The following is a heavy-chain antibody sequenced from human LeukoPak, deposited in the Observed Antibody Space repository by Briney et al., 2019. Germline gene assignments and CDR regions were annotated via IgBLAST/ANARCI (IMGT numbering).Heavy chain of an antibody. D-gene: IGHD1-26*01. CDR2: ISDSGDYT. Sequence: GGSLTLSCAGSGFTFSSYAMSWVRQAPGQGLEWVSVISDSGDYTSYADSVRGRFTISRDNSRNTLYLQMISLRPEDTAVYYCARDSGTYYYYYMDVWGKGTTVTVSS. J-gene: IGHJ6*03. V-gene: IGHV3-23*01. CDR1: GFTFSSYA. CDR3: ARDSGTYYYYYMDV.